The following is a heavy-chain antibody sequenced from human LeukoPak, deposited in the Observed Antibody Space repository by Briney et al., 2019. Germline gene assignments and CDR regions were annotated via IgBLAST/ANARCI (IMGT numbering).Heavy chain of an antibody. CDR1: GGSISSYY. Sequence: SETLSLTCTVSGGSISSYYWSWIRQPPGKGLEWIGYIYYSGSTNYNPSLKSRVTISVDTSKNQFSLKLSSVTAADTAVYYCARDSTTYYGMDVWGQGTTVTVSS. CDR3: ARDSTTYYGMDV. D-gene: IGHD1-14*01. V-gene: IGHV4-59*12. CDR2: IYYSGST. J-gene: IGHJ6*02.